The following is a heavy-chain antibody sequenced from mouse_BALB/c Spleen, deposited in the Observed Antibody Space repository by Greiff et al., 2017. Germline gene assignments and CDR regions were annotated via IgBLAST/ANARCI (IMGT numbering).Heavy chain of an antibody. V-gene: IGHV14-3*02. D-gene: IGHD2-3*01. Sequence: EVQLQQSGAELVKPGASVKLSCTASGFNIKDTYMHWVKQRPEQGLEWIGRIDPANGNTKYDPKFQGKATITADTSSNTAYLQLSSLTSEDTAVYYCARGGGYYIYAMDYWGQGTSVTVSS. CDR1: GFNIKDTY. J-gene: IGHJ4*01. CDR3: ARGGGYYIYAMDY. CDR2: IDPANGNT.